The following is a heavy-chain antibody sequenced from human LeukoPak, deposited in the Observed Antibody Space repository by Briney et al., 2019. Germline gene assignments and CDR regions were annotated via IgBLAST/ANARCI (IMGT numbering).Heavy chain of an antibody. J-gene: IGHJ6*03. V-gene: IGHV3-21*01. Sequence: GGSLRLSCVASGFTFSSYSMNWVRQAPGKGLEWVSSTSSSSSYIYYADSVKGRFTISRDNAKNSLYLQMNRLRAEDTAVYYCARSYGSGAWYYYYYMDVWGKGTTVTISS. CDR2: TSSSSSYI. CDR3: ARSYGSGAWYYYYYMDV. CDR1: GFTFSSYS. D-gene: IGHD3-10*01.